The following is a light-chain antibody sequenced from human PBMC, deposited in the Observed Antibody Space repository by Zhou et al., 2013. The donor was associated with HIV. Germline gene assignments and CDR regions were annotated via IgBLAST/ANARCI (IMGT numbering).Light chain of an antibody. CDR1: QSISTN. J-gene: IGKJ5*01. Sequence: EIVMTQSPASLSVSPGERVTLSCRASQSISTNVAWYQQKPGQAPRLLIYGASTRATGGPARFSGSGSGTDFTLTINSLEPEDFAVYYCQQRMTFGQGTRLEIK. CDR2: GAS. CDR3: QQRMT. V-gene: IGKV3-15*01.